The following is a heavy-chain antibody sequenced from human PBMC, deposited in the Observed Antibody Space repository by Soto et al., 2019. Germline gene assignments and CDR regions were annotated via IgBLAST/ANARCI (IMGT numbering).Heavy chain of an antibody. Sequence: GGSLRLSCAASGFTFNTYAMSWVRQAPGKGLEWVSTISGSSHITYYAESVKGRFTISRDNSKNTLYLQMNNLRAEDTAVYYCAKDLGISGTYYRFDYWGQGTQVTVSS. V-gene: IGHV3-23*01. D-gene: IGHD1-26*01. CDR3: AKDLGISGTYYRFDY. J-gene: IGHJ4*02. CDR1: GFTFNTYA. CDR2: ISGSSHIT.